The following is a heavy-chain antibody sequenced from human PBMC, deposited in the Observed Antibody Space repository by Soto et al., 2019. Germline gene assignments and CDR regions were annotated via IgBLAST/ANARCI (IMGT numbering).Heavy chain of an antibody. CDR1: GGSISSGDYY. J-gene: IGHJ4*02. CDR2: IYYSGST. CDR3: ARLVIDIVLMVPGYFDY. V-gene: IGHV4-30-4*01. Sequence: LSLTCTVSGGSISSGDYYWSWIRQPPGKGLEWIGYIYYSGSTYYNPSLKSRVTISVDTSKNQFSLKLSSVTAADTAVYYCARLVIDIVLMVPGYFDYWGQGTLVTVSS. D-gene: IGHD2-8*01.